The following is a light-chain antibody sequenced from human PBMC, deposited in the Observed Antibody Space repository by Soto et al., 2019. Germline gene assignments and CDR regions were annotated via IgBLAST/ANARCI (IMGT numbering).Light chain of an antibody. Sequence: IQMTQSPCSLSASXGGRVTITXXASQGISSALAWYQQKPGKAPKLLIYDASSLESGVPSRFSGSGSGTEFTLTISSLQPDDFATYYCQQYNSYSRTFGQGTKVDIK. CDR2: DAS. J-gene: IGKJ1*01. V-gene: IGKV1-13*02. CDR3: QQYNSYSRT. CDR1: QGISSA.